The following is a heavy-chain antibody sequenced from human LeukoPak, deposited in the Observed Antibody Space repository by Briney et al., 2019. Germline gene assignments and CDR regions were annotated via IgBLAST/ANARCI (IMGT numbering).Heavy chain of an antibody. CDR2: IYSGST. Sequence: GGSLRLSCTVSGFTVSSNSMSWVRQAPGKGLEWVSFIYSGSTHYSDSVKGRFTISRDNSKNTLYLQMNSLRAEDTAVYYCARRAGAYSHPYDYWGQGTLVTVS. CDR1: GFTVSSNS. CDR3: ARRAGAYSHPYDY. D-gene: IGHD4/OR15-4a*01. V-gene: IGHV3-53*01. J-gene: IGHJ4*02.